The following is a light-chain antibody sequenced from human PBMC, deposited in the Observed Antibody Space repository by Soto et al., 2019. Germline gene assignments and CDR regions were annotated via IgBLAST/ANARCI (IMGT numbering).Light chain of an antibody. J-gene: IGLJ3*02. V-gene: IGLV4-69*01. CDR3: QTWGTGPWV. Sequence: QPVLTQSPSVSASLGASVKLTCTLSSGHSSYAIAWHQQQPEKGPRYLINVNSDGSHSKGAGIPDRFSGSSSGAERYLTISSLQSEDEADYYCQTWGTGPWVFGGGTKVTVL. CDR2: VNSDGSH. CDR1: SGHSSYA.